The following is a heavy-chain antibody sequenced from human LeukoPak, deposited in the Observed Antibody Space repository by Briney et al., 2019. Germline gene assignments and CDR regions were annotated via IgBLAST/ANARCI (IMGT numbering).Heavy chain of an antibody. Sequence: PGGSLRLSCAASGLTFSNFRMSWVRQVPGKGLEWVANIKEDGSAKNYVDSVKGRFTISRDNAKNSLDLQMNSLRAEDTAVYYCVRGGFYYGAWGQGTMVTVSS. V-gene: IGHV3-7*03. CDR1: GLTFSNFR. D-gene: IGHD3-10*01. CDR2: IKEDGSAK. CDR3: VRGGFYYGA. J-gene: IGHJ3*01.